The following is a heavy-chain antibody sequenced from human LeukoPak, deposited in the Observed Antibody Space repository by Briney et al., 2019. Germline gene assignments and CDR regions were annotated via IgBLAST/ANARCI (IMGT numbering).Heavy chain of an antibody. CDR1: GGSISSGGYY. Sequence: SETLSLTCTVSGGSISSGGYYWSWIRQHPGKGLEWIGYIYYSGSTYYNPSLKSRVTISVDTSKNQFSLKLSPVTAADTAVYYCARASSSGYYRDAFDIWGQGTMVTVSS. D-gene: IGHD3-22*01. CDR2: IYYSGST. V-gene: IGHV4-31*03. CDR3: ARASSSGYYRDAFDI. J-gene: IGHJ3*02.